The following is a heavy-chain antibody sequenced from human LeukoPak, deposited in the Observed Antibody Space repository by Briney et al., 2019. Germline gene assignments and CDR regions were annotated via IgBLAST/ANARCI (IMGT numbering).Heavy chain of an antibody. D-gene: IGHD2-2*01. CDR2: ISSNSSTI. CDR1: GFTFSSYS. Sequence: GGSLRLSCAASGFTFSSYSMNWVRQAPGKGLEWVSYISSNSSTIYYADSVKGRFTISRDNAKNSLYLQMNSLRAEDTAVYFCAKGSTRTQTRYFDPWGQGTLVTVSS. V-gene: IGHV3-48*04. CDR3: AKGSTRTQTRYFDP. J-gene: IGHJ5*02.